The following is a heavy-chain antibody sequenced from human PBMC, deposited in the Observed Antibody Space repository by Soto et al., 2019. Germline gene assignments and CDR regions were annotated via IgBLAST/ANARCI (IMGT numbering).Heavy chain of an antibody. D-gene: IGHD3-22*01. Sequence: QVQLQESGPGLVKPSQTLSLSCTVSGASISSGDYYWSWIRQPPGKGLEWIGSIYNSGSTYYNPSLKSRITISVDTSKNQFSLNLSSVTAADTDVYYCARDKSTLIPGGNLDYWGQGTLVTVSS. CDR2: IYNSGST. CDR1: GASISSGDYY. CDR3: ARDKSTLIPGGNLDY. J-gene: IGHJ4*02. V-gene: IGHV4-30-4*01.